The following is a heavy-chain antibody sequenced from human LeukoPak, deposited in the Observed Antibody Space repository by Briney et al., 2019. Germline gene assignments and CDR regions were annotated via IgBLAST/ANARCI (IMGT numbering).Heavy chain of an antibody. CDR2: VYSSGIT. J-gene: IGHJ4*02. Sequence: SETLSLTCTVSGGSITSYYWSWIRQPPGKGLEWLGYVYSSGITNYNPSLKSRLTLSVDTSKNQFSLKLSSVTAADTAVYYCARSPTHPYSFLYWVQVTPVSVSS. CDR1: GGSITSYY. V-gene: IGHV4-59*01. CDR3: ARSPTHPYSFLY.